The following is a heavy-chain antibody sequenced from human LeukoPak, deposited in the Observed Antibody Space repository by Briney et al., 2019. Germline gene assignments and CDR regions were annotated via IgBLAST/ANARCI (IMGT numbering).Heavy chain of an antibody. CDR1: GGSISSYY. Sequence: PSETLSLTCTVSGGSISSYYWSWIRQPPGKGLEWIGYIYYSGSTNYNPSLKSRVTISVDTSKNQFSLKLSSVTAADTAVYYCARDSAYYHEGAVAFDIWGQGTMVTVSS. CDR3: ARDSAYYHEGAVAFDI. V-gene: IGHV4-59*01. D-gene: IGHD3-22*01. J-gene: IGHJ3*02. CDR2: IYYSGST.